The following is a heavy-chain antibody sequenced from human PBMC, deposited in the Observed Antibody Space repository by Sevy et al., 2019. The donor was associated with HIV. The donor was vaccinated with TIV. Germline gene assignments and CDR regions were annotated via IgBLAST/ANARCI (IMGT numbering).Heavy chain of an antibody. CDR1: GFSYSSYG. CDR3: VKEGGGEGGDH. CDR2: IQYDGSNK. V-gene: IGHV3-30*02. D-gene: IGHD3-10*01. Sequence: AGSLRLSCAASGFSYSSYGMHWVRQAPGKGLEWVAYIQYDGSNKDYADSVKGRFTISRENSKNTLDLQMNSLRVEDTAVYYCVKEGGGEGGDHWGQGTLVTVSS. J-gene: IGHJ4*02.